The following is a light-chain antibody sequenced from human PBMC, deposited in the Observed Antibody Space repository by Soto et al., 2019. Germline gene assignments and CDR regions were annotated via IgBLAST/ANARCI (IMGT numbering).Light chain of an antibody. J-gene: IGKJ4*01. CDR2: GTS. Sequence: EIVMTQSPATLSVSPGERATLSCRASQSVNINLAWYQQKPGQAPRLLIYGTSTRATGVPDRFSGSGSGTEFTLTISKLQSEDFAVYYCQKYNDWPPLTVGGGTKVDIK. CDR3: QKYNDWPPLT. CDR1: QSVNIN. V-gene: IGKV3-15*01.